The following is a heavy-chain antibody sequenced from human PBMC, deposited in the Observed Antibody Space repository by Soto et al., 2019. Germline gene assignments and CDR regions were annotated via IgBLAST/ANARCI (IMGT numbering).Heavy chain of an antibody. CDR1: GFTFSSYW. J-gene: IGHJ6*02. V-gene: IGHV3-74*01. CDR2: INTDGSST. CDR3: ARDHYYYYNMDV. Sequence: PGGSLRLSCAASGFTFSSYWMHWVRQAPGKGLVWVSRINTDGSSTNYADSVKGRFTISRDNAKNTLYLQMNSLRAGDTAVYYCARDHYYYYNMDVWGQGTTVTVSS.